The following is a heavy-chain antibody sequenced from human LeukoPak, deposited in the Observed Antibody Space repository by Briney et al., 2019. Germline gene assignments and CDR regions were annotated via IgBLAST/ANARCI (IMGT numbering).Heavy chain of an antibody. CDR2: ISSSSSYT. Sequence: GGSLRLSCAASGFTFSGFAMTWVRQAPGKGLEWVSYISSSSSYTNYADSVKGRFTISRDNAKNSLYLQMNSLRAEDTAVYYCAREIGIAVAGSDYWGQGTLVTVSS. CDR3: AREIGIAVAGSDY. D-gene: IGHD6-19*01. V-gene: IGHV3-11*05. CDR1: GFTFSGFA. J-gene: IGHJ4*02.